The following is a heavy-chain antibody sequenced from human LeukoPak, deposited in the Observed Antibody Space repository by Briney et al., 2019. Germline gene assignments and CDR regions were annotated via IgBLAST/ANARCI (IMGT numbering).Heavy chain of an antibody. J-gene: IGHJ4*02. CDR3: ASEGYSYAFDY. D-gene: IGHD5-18*01. V-gene: IGHV4-59*01. Sequence: SETLSLTCTVSGGSISSYYWSWIRQPPGKGLEWIGYIYYSGSTNYNPSLKSRVAISVDTSKNQFSLKLSSVTAADTAVYYCASEGYSYAFDYWGQGTLVTVSS. CDR1: GGSISSYY. CDR2: IYYSGST.